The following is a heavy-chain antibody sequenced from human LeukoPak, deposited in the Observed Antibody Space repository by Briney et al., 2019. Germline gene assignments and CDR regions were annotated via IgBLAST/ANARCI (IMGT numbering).Heavy chain of an antibody. CDR1: GGSFSGYY. D-gene: IGHD3-22*01. CDR3: ARKYYYDSSGYYD. J-gene: IGHJ4*02. Sequence: SETLSLTCAVYGGSFSGYYWSWIRQPPGKGLEWIGSIYYSGSTYYNPSLKSRVTISVDTSKNQFSLKLSSVTAADTAVYYCARKYYYDSSGYYDWGQGTLVTVSS. CDR2: IYYSGST. V-gene: IGHV4-34*01.